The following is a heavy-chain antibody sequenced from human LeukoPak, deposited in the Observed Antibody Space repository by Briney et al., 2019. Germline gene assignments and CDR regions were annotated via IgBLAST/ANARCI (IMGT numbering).Heavy chain of an antibody. J-gene: IGHJ4*02. CDR1: GFTVSSNY. V-gene: IGHV3-53*01. CDR3: ASHIAAALDY. D-gene: IGHD6-13*01. Sequence: PGGFLRLSCAASGFTVSSNYMNWVRQAPGKGLEWVSIIYSGGGTYYTDSVKGRFTISRDNSRNMLYLQMNSLRAEDTAVYYCASHIAAALDYWGQGTLVTVSS. CDR2: IYSGGGT.